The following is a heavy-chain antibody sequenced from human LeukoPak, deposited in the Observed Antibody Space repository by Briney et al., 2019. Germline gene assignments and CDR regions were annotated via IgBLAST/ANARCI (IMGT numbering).Heavy chain of an antibody. J-gene: IGHJ4*02. Sequence: ASVKVSCKVSGYTLTELSMHWVRQAPGKGLEWMGGFDPEDGETIYAQKFQGRVTMTEDTSTDTAYMELSSLRSEDTAVYYCARGGPDFWSGYYGDGFDYWAREPWSPSPQ. V-gene: IGHV1-24*01. CDR1: GYTLTELS. CDR3: ARGGPDFWSGYYGDGFDY. D-gene: IGHD3-3*01. CDR2: FDPEDGET.